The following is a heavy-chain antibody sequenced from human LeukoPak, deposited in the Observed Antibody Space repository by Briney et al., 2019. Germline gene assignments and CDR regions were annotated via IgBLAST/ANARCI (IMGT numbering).Heavy chain of an antibody. V-gene: IGHV3-30*18. D-gene: IGHD2-15*01. Sequence: GRSLRLSCAASGFTFSSYGMHWVRQAPGKGLEWVAVISYDGSNKYYADSVKGRFTISRDNSKNTLYLQMNSLRAEDTAVYYCAKNCCGGPYAFDIWGQGTMVTGSS. CDR2: ISYDGSNK. CDR3: AKNCCGGPYAFDI. CDR1: GFTFSSYG. J-gene: IGHJ3*02.